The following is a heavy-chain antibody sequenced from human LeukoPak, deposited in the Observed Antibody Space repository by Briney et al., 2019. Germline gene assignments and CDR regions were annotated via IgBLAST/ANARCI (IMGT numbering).Heavy chain of an antibody. D-gene: IGHD1-26*01. CDR1: GFTFSSYS. Sequence: GGSLRLSCAASGFTFSSYSMNWVHQAPGKGLEWVSSISSSSSYIYYADSVKGRFTISRDNAKNSLYLQMNSLRAEDTAVYYCARAEGIVGATFYYYGMDVWGQGTTVTVSS. J-gene: IGHJ6*02. CDR2: ISSSSSYI. V-gene: IGHV3-21*01. CDR3: ARAEGIVGATFYYYGMDV.